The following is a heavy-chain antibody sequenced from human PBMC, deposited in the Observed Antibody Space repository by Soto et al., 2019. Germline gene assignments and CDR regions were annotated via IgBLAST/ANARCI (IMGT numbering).Heavy chain of an antibody. V-gene: IGHV4-38-2*01. D-gene: IGHD3-9*01. Sequence: SETLSLTCAVSGHSISSDYYWGWIRQPPGKGLEWIGSIYHSGTTYYNPSLKSRVTISVDTSKNQFSLKLSSVTAADTAVYYCARGPVPDYDILTGYSLDPWGQGTLVTVSS. CDR1: GHSISSDYY. CDR2: IYHSGTT. J-gene: IGHJ5*02. CDR3: ARGPVPDYDILTGYSLDP.